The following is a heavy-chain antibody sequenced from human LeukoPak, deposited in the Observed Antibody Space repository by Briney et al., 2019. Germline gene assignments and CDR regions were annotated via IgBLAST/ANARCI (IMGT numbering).Heavy chain of an antibody. CDR3: ARATSPYYYGSGSYAFDI. J-gene: IGHJ3*02. D-gene: IGHD3-10*01. V-gene: IGHV3-53*01. Sequence: GGSLRPSCAASGFTISSNYMSWVRQAPGKGLEWVSIIYSGGSTYYADSVKGRFTISRDNSKNTLYLQMNSLRAEDTAVYYCARATSPYYYGSGSYAFDIWGQGTMVTVSS. CDR1: GFTISSNY. CDR2: IYSGGST.